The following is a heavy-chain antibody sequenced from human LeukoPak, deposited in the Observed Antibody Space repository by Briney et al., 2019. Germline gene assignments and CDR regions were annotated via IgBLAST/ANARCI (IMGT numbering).Heavy chain of an antibody. CDR2: ISYDGSNK. V-gene: IGHV3-30*18. J-gene: IGHJ3*02. CDR3: AKDIVATGGSDAFDI. D-gene: IGHD5-12*01. CDR1: GFTFSSYG. Sequence: PGGSLRLSCAASGFTFSSYGMHWVRQAPGKGLEWVAVISYDGSNKYYADSVKGRFTISRDNSKNTLYLQMNSLRAEDTAVYYCAKDIVATGGSDAFDIWGQGTMVTVSS.